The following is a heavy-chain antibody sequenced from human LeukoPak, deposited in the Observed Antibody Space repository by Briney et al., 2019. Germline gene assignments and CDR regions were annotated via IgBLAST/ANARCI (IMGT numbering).Heavy chain of an antibody. CDR1: GYNFTSYW. CDR3: AATEGGYSYDFDY. D-gene: IGHD5-18*01. J-gene: IGHJ4*02. Sequence: GESLKISCKGSGYNFTSYWIGWVRQMPGKGLEWMGNIYPGDSDTRYSPSFQGQVTISADKSTSTAYRQGSSLKASDTAREYCAATEGGYSYDFDYWGQGTLVTVSS. CDR2: IYPGDSDT. V-gene: IGHV5-51*01.